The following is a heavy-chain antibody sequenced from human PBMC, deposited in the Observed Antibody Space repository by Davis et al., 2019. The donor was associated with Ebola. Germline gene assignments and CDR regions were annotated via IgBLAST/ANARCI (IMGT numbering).Heavy chain of an antibody. CDR1: GFTFNYYS. D-gene: IGHD1-14*01. CDR2: ISGSGSYI. CDR3: SRGSGNHPPY. V-gene: IGHV3-21*01. J-gene: IGHJ4*02. Sequence: GASLKISCEASGFTFNYYSMYLVRPTPGRGLEWLSFISGSGSYIRYAESVKGRFTISRDNAKTSLYLQMVSLRAEDTAVYYCSRGSGNHPPYWGLGTLVTVSP.